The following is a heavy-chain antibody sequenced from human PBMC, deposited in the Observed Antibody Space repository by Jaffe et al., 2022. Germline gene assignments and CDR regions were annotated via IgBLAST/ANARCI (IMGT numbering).Heavy chain of an antibody. D-gene: IGHD3-9*01. V-gene: IGHV3-48*03. J-gene: IGHJ4*02. CDR1: GFTFSSYE. CDR3: ARAGPIWGYFDY. CDR2: ISSSGSTI. Sequence: EVQLVESGGGLVQPGGSLRLSCAASGFTFSSYEMNWVRQAPGKGLEWVSYISSSGSTIYYADSVKGRFTISRDNAKNSLYLQMNSLRAEDTAVYYCARAGPIWGYFDYWGQGTLVTVSS.